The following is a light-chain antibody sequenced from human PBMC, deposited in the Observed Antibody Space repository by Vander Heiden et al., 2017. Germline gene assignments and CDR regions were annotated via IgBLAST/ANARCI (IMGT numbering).Light chain of an antibody. V-gene: IGKV4-1*01. CDR1: RSVFSNSNSKNF. CDR3: HQYYTTLWT. CDR2: WAS. J-gene: IGKJ1*01. Sequence: DIVLTQSPDSLAVSLGERATIKCWSSRSVFSNSNSKNFLAWYQQKPGQPPKLLIYWASTRGSGVPDRFSGSGSETDFTLTISSLQAEDVAVYYCHQYYTTLWTFGQGTKVEIK.